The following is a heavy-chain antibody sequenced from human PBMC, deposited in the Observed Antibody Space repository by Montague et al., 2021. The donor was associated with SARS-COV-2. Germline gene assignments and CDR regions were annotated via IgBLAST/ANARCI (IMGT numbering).Heavy chain of an antibody. CDR3: ARDLTTVTTNYFDY. CDR2: ISSSSSYI. CDR1: GFTFSSYS. Sequence: SLRLSCAASGFTFSSYSMNWVRQAPGKGLEWVSSISSSSSYIYYADSVKGRFTISRDNAKNSLYLQMNSLRAEDTAVYYCARDLTTVTTNYFDYWGQETLVTVSS. D-gene: IGHD4-17*01. J-gene: IGHJ4*02. V-gene: IGHV3-21*01.